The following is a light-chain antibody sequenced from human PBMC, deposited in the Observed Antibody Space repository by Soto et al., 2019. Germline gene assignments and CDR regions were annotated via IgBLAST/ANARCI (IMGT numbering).Light chain of an antibody. Sequence: DIKMTQSPSTLSASVGDRVIITCRASQSISSWLAWYQQKPGKAPKLLIYGASSLDSGVQSRFSGCRSGTEYTLHISRLQADDLAPHYWHHCDGYSSLMFGGESKVEIK. V-gene: IGKV1-5*03. CDR1: QSISSW. CDR3: HHCDGYSSLM. J-gene: IGKJ4*02. CDR2: GAS.